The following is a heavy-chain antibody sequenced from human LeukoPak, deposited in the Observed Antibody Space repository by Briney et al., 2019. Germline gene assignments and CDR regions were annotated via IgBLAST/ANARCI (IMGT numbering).Heavy chain of an antibody. CDR2: ISGSGGST. J-gene: IGHJ4*02. V-gene: IGHV3-23*01. D-gene: IGHD3-22*01. CDR1: GFTFSSNA. Sequence: GGSLRLSCAASGFTFSSNAMSWVRQAPGKGLEWVSTISGSGGSTLYADSVKGRFTISRDNSKNTLYLQMNSLRAEDTAVYYCAKERSDNYEYFDYWGQGTLVTVSS. CDR3: AKERSDNYEYFDY.